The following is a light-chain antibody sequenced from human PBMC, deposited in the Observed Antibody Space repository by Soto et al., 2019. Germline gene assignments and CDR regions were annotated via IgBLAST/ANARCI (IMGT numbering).Light chain of an antibody. CDR2: GAS. CDR3: QQYNNWPPTWT. Sequence: EIVMTQSPSTLSVSPGESATLSWGASQSVSNNLAWYQQKPGQTPRLLVYGASTRATGFPARFSGSGSGKEFTLNISSLQSEDFAVYYCQQYNNWPPTWTFGQGTKVDIK. J-gene: IGKJ1*01. CDR1: QSVSNN. V-gene: IGKV3-15*01.